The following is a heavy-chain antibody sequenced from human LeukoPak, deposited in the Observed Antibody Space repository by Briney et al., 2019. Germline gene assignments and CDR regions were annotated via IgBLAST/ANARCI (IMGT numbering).Heavy chain of an antibody. J-gene: IGHJ6*02. Sequence: PSQTLSLTCTVSGGSISSGDYYWSWIRQPPGKGLEWIGYIYYSGSTYYNPSLKSRVTISVDTSKNQFSLKLSSVTAADTAVYYCARAPHCSSTSCYSGYYYYGMDVWGQGTTVTVSS. CDR2: IYYSGST. CDR3: ARAPHCSSTSCYSGYYYYGMDV. D-gene: IGHD2-2*01. V-gene: IGHV4-30-4*01. CDR1: GGSISSGDYY.